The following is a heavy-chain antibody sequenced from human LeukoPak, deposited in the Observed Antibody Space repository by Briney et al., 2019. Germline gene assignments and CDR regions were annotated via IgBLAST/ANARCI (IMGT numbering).Heavy chain of an antibody. D-gene: IGHD4-11*01. CDR2: ISGSGGST. V-gene: IGHV3-23*01. CDR3: AKDSSNYVVLIPLWIDS. J-gene: IGHJ4*02. Sequence: GGSLRLSCAASGFTFNNYHMSWVRQAPGKGLEWVSGISGSGGSTYYADSGKGRFTISRDNSKNTLYLQMNSLRAEDTAVYYCAKDSSNYVVLIPLWIDSWGQGTLVTVSS. CDR1: GFTFNNYH.